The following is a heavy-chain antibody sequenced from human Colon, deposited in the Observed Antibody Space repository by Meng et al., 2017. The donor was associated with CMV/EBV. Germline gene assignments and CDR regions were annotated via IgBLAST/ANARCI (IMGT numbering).Heavy chain of an antibody. Sequence: GESLKISCVASGFAFSSYEMNWVRQAPGKGLEWVAYISSAGGDRYYADSVKGRFTISRHNAQRSLYLEMNSLSGDDTAVYYCARDLISGTYSGYESDLGPWGQGTLGTVSS. CDR2: ISSAGGDR. V-gene: IGHV3-48*03. CDR1: GFAFSSYE. CDR3: ARDLISGTYSGYESDLGP. J-gene: IGHJ5*02. D-gene: IGHD5-12*01.